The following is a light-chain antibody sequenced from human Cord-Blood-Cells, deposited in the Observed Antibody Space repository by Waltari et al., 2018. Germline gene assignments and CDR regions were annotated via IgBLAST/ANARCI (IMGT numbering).Light chain of an antibody. V-gene: IGLV2-11*01. J-gene: IGLJ2*01. CDR2: DVS. CDR1: SSDVGCYKY. Sequence: QSALTQPRSVSGSPGQSVTISCTGTSSDVGCYKYVSWYQQHPGKAPKLMIYDVSKRPSGVPDRFSGSKSGNTASLTISGLQAEDEADYYCCSYAGSVVFGGGTKLTVL. CDR3: CSYAGSVV.